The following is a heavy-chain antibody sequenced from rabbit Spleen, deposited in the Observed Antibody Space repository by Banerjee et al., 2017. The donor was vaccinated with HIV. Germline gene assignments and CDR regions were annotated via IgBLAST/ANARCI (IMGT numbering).Heavy chain of an antibody. J-gene: IGHJ2*01. D-gene: IGHD6-1*01. CDR1: GFSFSSSDY. Sequence: QSLEESGGGLVQPEGSLTLTCKASGFSFSSSDYICWVRQAPGKGLEWIACINAVTGKAVYASWAKGRFTFSKTSSTTVTLQMTSLTAADTATYFCARRYGGYGYGTFDPWGPGTLVTVS. CDR2: INAVTGKA. CDR3: ARRYGGYGYGTFDP. V-gene: IGHV1S40*01.